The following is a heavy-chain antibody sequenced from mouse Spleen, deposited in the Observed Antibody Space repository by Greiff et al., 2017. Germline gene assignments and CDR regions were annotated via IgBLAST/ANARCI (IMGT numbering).Heavy chain of an antibody. J-gene: IGHJ4*01. V-gene: IGHV1-20*01. CDR2: INPYNGDT. Sequence: EVQLQESGPELVKPGDSVKISCKASGYSFTGYFMNWVMQSHGKSLEWIGRINPYNGDTFYNQKFKGKATLTVDKSSSTAHMELRSLTSEDSAVYYCARERTHYAMDYWGQGTSVTVSS. CDR1: GYSFTGYF. CDR3: ARERTHYAMDY.